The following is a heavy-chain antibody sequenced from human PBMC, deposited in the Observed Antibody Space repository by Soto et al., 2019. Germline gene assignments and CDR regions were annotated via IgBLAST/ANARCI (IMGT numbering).Heavy chain of an antibody. CDR1: GGSISSGDYY. J-gene: IGHJ6*02. Sequence: PSATLSLTCTVSGGSISSGDYYWSWISKPPGKGLEWIGYIYYSGSTYYNPSLKSRVTISVDTSKNQFSLKLSSVTAADTAVYYCARDNILGILYGGMDVWGQGTTVPVSS. CDR2: IYYSGST. CDR3: ARDNILGILYGGMDV. V-gene: IGHV4-30-4*01. D-gene: IGHD3-3*01.